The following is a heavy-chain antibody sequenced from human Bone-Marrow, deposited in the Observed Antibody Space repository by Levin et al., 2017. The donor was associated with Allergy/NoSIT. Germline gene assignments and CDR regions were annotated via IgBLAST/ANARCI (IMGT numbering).Heavy chain of an antibody. CDR3: ARVFNGYDVGDN. Sequence: GGSLRLSCAASGFSFSRYWMMWVRQAPGKGLEWVASMSGDGTGTDHVDSVRGRFTISRDNAKNSLFLQMNSLRVEDTAVYYCARVFNGYDVGDNWGQGTLVTVSS. CDR2: MSGDGTGT. D-gene: IGHD5-18*01. J-gene: IGHJ1*01. V-gene: IGHV3-7*01. CDR1: GFSFSRYW.